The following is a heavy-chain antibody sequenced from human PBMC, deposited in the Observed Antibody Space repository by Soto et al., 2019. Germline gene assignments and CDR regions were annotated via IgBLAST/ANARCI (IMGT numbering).Heavy chain of an antibody. CDR1: GVSFSGYY. D-gene: IGHD3-22*01. CDR2: INHSGST. Sequence: SETRSLTCAVYGVSFSGYYWSWIRQPPGKGLEWIGEINHSGSTNYNPSLKSRVTISVDTSKNQFSLKLSSVTAADTAVYYCASSPIEGSGYYSINSRRTQYYFDYWGQGTLVTVSS. V-gene: IGHV4-34*01. CDR3: ASSPIEGSGYYSINSRRTQYYFDY. J-gene: IGHJ4*02.